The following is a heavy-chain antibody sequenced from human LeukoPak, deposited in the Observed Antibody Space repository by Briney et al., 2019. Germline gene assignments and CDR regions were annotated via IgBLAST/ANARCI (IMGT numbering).Heavy chain of an antibody. J-gene: IGHJ3*02. CDR1: GGSVSPYH. V-gene: IGHV4-59*08. D-gene: IGHD3-10*01. CDR3: ARSPRLLVRGVIWNAFDI. Sequence: SETLSLTCTVSGGSVSPYHWGWIRQPPGKGLEWTGYIYYSGSTNYNPSLKSRVTISVDTSKNQFSLKLSSVTAADTAVYYCARSPRLLVRGVIWNAFDIWGQGTMVTVSS. CDR2: IYYSGST.